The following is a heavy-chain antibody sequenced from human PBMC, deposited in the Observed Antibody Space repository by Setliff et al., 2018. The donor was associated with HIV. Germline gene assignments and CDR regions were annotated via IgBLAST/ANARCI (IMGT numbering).Heavy chain of an antibody. CDR1: GFRFRSYW. J-gene: IGHJ4*02. CDR3: ARWGSGSYERVFDY. V-gene: IGHV3-7*01. Sequence: LRLSCAASGFRFRSYWMSWVRQAPGKGLESVANVKQDGTETLYVDSVKGRFTISRDHANNLVYLQMNSLRVEDTAVYFCARWGSGSYERVFDYWGQGMLVTVS. D-gene: IGHD1-26*01. CDR2: VKQDGTET.